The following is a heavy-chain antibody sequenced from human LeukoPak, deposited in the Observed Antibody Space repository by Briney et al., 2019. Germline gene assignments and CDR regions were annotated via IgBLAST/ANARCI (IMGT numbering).Heavy chain of an antibody. CDR2: INPNSGGT. J-gene: IGHJ6*03. CDR1: GYTFTGYY. D-gene: IGHD3-10*01. V-gene: IGHV1-2*02. CDR3: ARAYGSGSRYYMDV. Sequence: ASVKVSCKASGYTFTGYYMHWVRQAPGQGLEWMGWINPNSGGTNYAQKFQGRVTMTRDTSISTAYMELSRLRSDDTAGYYCARAYGSGSRYYMDVWGKGTTVTISS.